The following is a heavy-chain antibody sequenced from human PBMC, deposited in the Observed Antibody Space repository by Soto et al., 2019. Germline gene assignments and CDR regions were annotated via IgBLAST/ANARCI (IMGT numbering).Heavy chain of an antibody. CDR1: GYTFTSYD. D-gene: IGHD3-3*01. J-gene: IGHJ5*02. CDR2: MNPNSGNT. Sequence: QVQLVQSGAEVKKPGASVKVSCKASGYTFTSYDINWVRQATGQGLEWMGWMNPNSGNTGYAQKFQGRVTMNRNTSVSTAYMELSSLRSEDTAVYYCARGITIFGVVDPGGQGTLVTVSS. CDR3: ARGITIFGVVDP. V-gene: IGHV1-8*01.